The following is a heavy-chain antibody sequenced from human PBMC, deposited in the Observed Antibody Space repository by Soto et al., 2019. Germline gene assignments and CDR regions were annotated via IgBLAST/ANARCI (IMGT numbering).Heavy chain of an antibody. J-gene: IGHJ6*02. CDR2: IWHDGTNR. CDR3: ARTVLQIGQATSYSYGLDV. D-gene: IGHD2-8*01. Sequence: GGSLRLSCEASGFTFNSFGMHWVRQAPGKGLEWVAMIWHDGTNRYYLDSVKGRFTISRDNSKDTLYLQMNNLRAEDTAVYYCARTVLQIGQATSYSYGLDVWGQGTTVTVSS. CDR1: GFTFNSFG. V-gene: IGHV3-33*01.